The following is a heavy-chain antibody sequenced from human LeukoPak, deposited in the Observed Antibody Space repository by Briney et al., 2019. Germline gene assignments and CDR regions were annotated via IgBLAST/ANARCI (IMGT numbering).Heavy chain of an antibody. V-gene: IGHV3-7*01. Sequence: GGSLRLACAASGLAVSRDRLSWDRQALRKRLEYIAKIKEDGRERYYVDSVKGRFTISRDNAKSSLFLQMNSLRAEDTAVYYCVRDFAYGEPDCWGQGTLVTVSS. D-gene: IGHD4-17*01. J-gene: IGHJ4*01. CDR1: GLAVSRDR. CDR3: VRDFAYGEPDC. CDR2: IKEDGRER.